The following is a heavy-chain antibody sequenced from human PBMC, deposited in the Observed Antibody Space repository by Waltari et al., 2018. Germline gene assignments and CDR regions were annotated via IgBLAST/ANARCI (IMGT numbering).Heavy chain of an antibody. J-gene: IGHJ4*02. CDR3: AREARPIDY. CDR2: IYSGGSST. Sequence: EVRLLESGGGLVQPGGSLRLSCAASGSPFSSYAMGWVRQAPGKGLEWVSVIYSGGSSTYYADSVKGRFTISRDNSKNTLYLQMNSLRAEDTAVYYCAREARPIDYWGQGTLVTVSS. CDR1: GSPFSSYA. V-gene: IGHV3-23*03. D-gene: IGHD1-26*01.